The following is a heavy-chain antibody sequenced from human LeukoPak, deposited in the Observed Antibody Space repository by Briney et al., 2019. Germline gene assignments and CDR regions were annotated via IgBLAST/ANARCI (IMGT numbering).Heavy chain of an antibody. CDR3: ARRGWDGGDADAFDI. Sequence: GESLKISCKGSGYSFTSYWIGWVRPMPGKGLEWMGIIYPGDSDTRYSPSFQGQVTISADKSISTAYLQWSSLKASDTAMYYCARRGWDGGDADAFDIWGQGTMVTVSS. CDR2: IYPGDSDT. D-gene: IGHD2-21*02. V-gene: IGHV5-51*01. J-gene: IGHJ3*02. CDR1: GYSFTSYW.